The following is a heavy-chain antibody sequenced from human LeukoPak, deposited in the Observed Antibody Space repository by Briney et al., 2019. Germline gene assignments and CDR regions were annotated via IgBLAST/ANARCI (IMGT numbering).Heavy chain of an antibody. Sequence: GGSLRLSCAASGFTFSSYAMSWVRQAPGKGLEWVSAISGSGGSTYYADSVKGRFTISRDNSKNTLFLQMNSLRAEDTAVYYCAKKETVVSPGNYFDHWGQGTLVTVSS. V-gene: IGHV3-23*01. CDR2: ISGSGGST. D-gene: IGHD4-23*01. J-gene: IGHJ4*02. CDR1: GFTFSSYA. CDR3: AKKETVVSPGNYFDH.